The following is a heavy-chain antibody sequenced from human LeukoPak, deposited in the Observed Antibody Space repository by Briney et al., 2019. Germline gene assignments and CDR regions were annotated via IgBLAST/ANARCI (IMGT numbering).Heavy chain of an antibody. J-gene: IGHJ5*02. V-gene: IGHV4-4*07. CDR1: GGSISRYY. D-gene: IGHD3-10*01. Sequence: PSETLSLTCTVSGGSISRYYWSWIWQPAGKGLEWIGRIYSDGTITYNPSLQSRLTMSIDTSKNQFSLKLSSVTAADTAVYYCARGGYYGSGNDFRFDPWGQGTLVTVSS. CDR2: IYSDGTI. CDR3: ARGGYYGSGNDFRFDP.